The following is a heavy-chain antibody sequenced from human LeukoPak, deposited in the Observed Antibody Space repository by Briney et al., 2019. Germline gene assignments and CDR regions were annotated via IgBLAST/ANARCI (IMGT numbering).Heavy chain of an antibody. CDR2: IRSKGGST. J-gene: IGHJ5*02. D-gene: IGHD3-22*01. Sequence: PGGSLRLSCAASGFTFSSYAMHWVRQAPGKGLEYVSAIRSKGGSTYYANSVKGRFTISRDNSKNTLYLQMGSLRAEDMAVYYCARGVNYYDSSGYYLNWFDPWGQGTLVTVSS. CDR1: GFTFSSYA. V-gene: IGHV3-64*01. CDR3: ARGVNYYDSSGYYLNWFDP.